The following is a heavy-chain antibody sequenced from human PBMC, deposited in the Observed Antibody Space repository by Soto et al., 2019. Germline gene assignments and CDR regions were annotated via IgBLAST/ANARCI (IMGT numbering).Heavy chain of an antibody. Sequence: QVLLVQSSAEVKKPGSSVKVSCKASGGTFTSTAFSWVRQAPGQGLEWMGGIIPVLGTPNYAQKFQARLTVSADASTTTVHMELSSLRSDDTAVYYCASSAGLDPLLNYYGLNVWGQGTPVTVSS. J-gene: IGHJ6*02. V-gene: IGHV1-69*01. CDR1: GGTFTSTA. CDR3: ASSAGLDPLLNYYGLNV. CDR2: IIPVLGTP. D-gene: IGHD6-13*01.